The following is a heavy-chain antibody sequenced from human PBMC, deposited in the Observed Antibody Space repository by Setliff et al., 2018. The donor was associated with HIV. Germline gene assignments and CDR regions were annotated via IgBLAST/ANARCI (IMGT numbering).Heavy chain of an antibody. CDR2: LSPSGTT. Sequence: SETLSLTCTVYGGSFSNYYTNWIRQPPGKGLEWIGELSPSGTTRSNPSLQSRVTISLETSNNQFSLKLTSVTAADTAMYYCARVGGQWLSEYYYYYGMDVWGQGTTVTVSS. V-gene: IGHV4-34*01. D-gene: IGHD6-19*01. J-gene: IGHJ6*02. CDR3: ARVGGQWLSEYYYYYGMDV. CDR1: GGSFSNYY.